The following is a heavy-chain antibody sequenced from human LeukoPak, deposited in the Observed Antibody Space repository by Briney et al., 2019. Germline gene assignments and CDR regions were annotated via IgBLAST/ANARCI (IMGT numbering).Heavy chain of an antibody. J-gene: IGHJ4*02. CDR2: ISGSGGTT. D-gene: IGHD3-3*01. V-gene: IGHV3-23*01. CDR1: GFTFSRYA. CDR3: GRDNLDFWSGDHYCDD. Sequence: GGSLRLSCAASGFTFSRYAMSWVRQAPGKGLEWVSGISGSGGTTYYADSVKGRFTISKDKSKNTLYLQMNSLRAEDTAVYFCGRDNLDFWSGDHYCDDWGQGTLVTVSS.